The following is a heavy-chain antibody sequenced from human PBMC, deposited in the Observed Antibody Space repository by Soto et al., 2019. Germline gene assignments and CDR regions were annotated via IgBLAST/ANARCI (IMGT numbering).Heavy chain of an antibody. Sequence: PSETLSLTCTVSGGSVSSGSCYWSWIRQPPGKGLEWIGYVYYSGSTNYNPSLKSRVTISVDTSKNQFSLKLSSVTAADTAVYYCASARSGYYYYYGMDVWGQGTTVTVSS. CDR3: ASARSGYYYYYGMDV. D-gene: IGHD3-3*01. V-gene: IGHV4-61*01. CDR2: VYYSGST. J-gene: IGHJ6*02. CDR1: GGSVSSGSCY.